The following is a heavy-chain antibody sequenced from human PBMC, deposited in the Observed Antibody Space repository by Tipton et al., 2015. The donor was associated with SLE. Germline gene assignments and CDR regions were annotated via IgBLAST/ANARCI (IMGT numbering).Heavy chain of an antibody. V-gene: IGHV3-7*01. CDR3: ARDLGGCGDDCSVL. J-gene: IGHJ4*02. CDR2: LKGHGEAI. CDR1: GFIFSNYW. Sequence: SLRLSCAASGFIFSNYWMAWVRQPPGKGLQWVGSLKGHGEAIQYVDSVKGRFTISRDNANNALYLQMNSLRVEDTALYYCARDLGGCGDDCSVLWGQGTLVTVSS. D-gene: IGHD2-21*01.